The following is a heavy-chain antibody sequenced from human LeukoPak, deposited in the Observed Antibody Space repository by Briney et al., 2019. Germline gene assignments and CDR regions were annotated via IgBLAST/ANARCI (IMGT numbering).Heavy chain of an antibody. Sequence: GGSLILSCAHSGFSFRDSWMSWVRRAPGKGLEWVAYINQGGREKYYVDSVKGRFTISRDNAKNSVYLQMDSLRAEDTAVYHCTKAPNRYYFDYWGLGTLVTVS. D-gene: IGHD1-14*01. J-gene: IGHJ4*02. CDR3: TKAPNRYYFDY. CDR2: INQGGREK. CDR1: GFSFRDSW. V-gene: IGHV3-7*05.